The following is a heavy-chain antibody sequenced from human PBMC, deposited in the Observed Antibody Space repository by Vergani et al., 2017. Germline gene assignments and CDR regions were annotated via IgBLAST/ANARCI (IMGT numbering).Heavy chain of an antibody. CDR1: GYTFTSYG. CDR2: ISAYNGNT. J-gene: IGHJ4*02. CDR3: ARDQGHRYYYDSSGYYSDY. D-gene: IGHD3-22*01. Sequence: QVQLVQSGAEVKKPGASVKVSCKASGYTFTSYGISWVRQAPGQGLEWMGWISAYNGNTNYAQKLQGRVTMTTDTSTSTAYMELRSLRSDDTAVYYCARDQGHRYYYDSSGYYSDYWGQGTLVTVSS. V-gene: IGHV1-18*01.